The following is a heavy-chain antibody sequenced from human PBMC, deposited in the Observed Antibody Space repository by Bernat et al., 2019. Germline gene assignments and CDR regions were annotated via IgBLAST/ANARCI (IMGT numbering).Heavy chain of an antibody. CDR2: IIPILGIA. D-gene: IGHD3-22*01. CDR1: GGTFSSYT. Sequence: QVQLVQSGAEVKKPGSSVKVSCKASGGTFSSYTISWVRQAPGQGLEWMGRIIPILGIANYAQKFQGRVTITADKSTSTAYMELSSLRSEDTAVYYCSSAYSDSSRYYYEVGYFQHWGQGTLVTVSS. V-gene: IGHV1-69*02. J-gene: IGHJ1*01. CDR3: SSAYSDSSRYYYEVGYFQH.